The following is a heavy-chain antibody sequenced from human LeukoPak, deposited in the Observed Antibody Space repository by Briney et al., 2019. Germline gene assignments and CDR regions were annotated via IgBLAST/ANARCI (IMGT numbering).Heavy chain of an antibody. Sequence: PGRSLRLSCAASGFTVSNNYINWVRQAPGKGLEWVSVLYSGGGTYYADSVKGRFTISSDNSKNTLYLQMNNLRAEDTAVYYCARDGSGGYRNRGVFDIWGQGTMVTVSS. CDR1: GFTVSNNY. J-gene: IGHJ3*02. CDR2: LYSGGGT. CDR3: ARDGSGGYRNRGVFDI. D-gene: IGHD5-18*01. V-gene: IGHV3-53*01.